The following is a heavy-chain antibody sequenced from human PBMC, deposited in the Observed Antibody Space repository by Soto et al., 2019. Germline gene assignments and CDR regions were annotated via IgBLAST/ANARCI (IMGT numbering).Heavy chain of an antibody. CDR3: AREGIVVAGTEGYFDY. Sequence: EVQLVESGGGLVQPGGSLRLSCAASGFTFSRYSMNWVRQAPGKGLEWVSYISLSSSTIFYADSVKGRFTISRDNAKNSLYLQMNSLRDEDTALYSCAREGIVVAGTEGYFDYWCQGTLVTVSS. CDR2: ISLSSSTI. V-gene: IGHV3-48*02. CDR1: GFTFSRYS. D-gene: IGHD6-19*01. J-gene: IGHJ4*02.